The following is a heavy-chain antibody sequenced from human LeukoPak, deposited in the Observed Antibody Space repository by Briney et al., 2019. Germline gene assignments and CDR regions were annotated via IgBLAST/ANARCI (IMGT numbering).Heavy chain of an antibody. V-gene: IGHV3-23*01. CDR2: ISGSGDNA. CDR3: AKDSRTFDP. J-gene: IGHJ5*02. CDR1: GFTFSSYA. D-gene: IGHD3/OR15-3a*01. Sequence: GGSLRLSCAASGFTFSSYAMSWVRQAPGKGLQWVSAISGSGDNAYYADSVKGRFTISRDNSKNTPYLQMNSLRAEDTAVYYCAKDSRTFDPWGQGTLVTVSS.